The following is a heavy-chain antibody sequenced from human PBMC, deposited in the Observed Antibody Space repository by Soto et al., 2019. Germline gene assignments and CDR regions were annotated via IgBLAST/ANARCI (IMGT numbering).Heavy chain of an antibody. CDR2: VIPILGMA. V-gene: IGHV1-69*02. CDR1: GGIFTSYT. J-gene: IGHJ4*02. Sequence: ASVKVSCKLSGGIFTSYTISWVRQAPGQGLEWMGRVIPILGMANYAQKFQDRVTFTADKSTRTAYMEMRSLRSEDTAVYYCARAPDDVLEWLLDIWGQGTLVTVSS. D-gene: IGHD3-3*01. CDR3: ARAPDDVLEWLLDI.